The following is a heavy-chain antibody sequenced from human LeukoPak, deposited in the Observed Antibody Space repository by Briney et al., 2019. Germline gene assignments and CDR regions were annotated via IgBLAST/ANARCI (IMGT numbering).Heavy chain of an antibody. CDR2: ISGSGSDI. Sequence: NPGGSLRLSCVVSGFSFSDSYMTWIRQTPGKGLEWLAYISGSGSDIYYADSVKGRFTISRDNAKNSLYLQMDSLRPEDTALYYCSTDPRLLMYWGHGTLVTVSS. V-gene: IGHV3-11*01. CDR1: GFSFSDSY. J-gene: IGHJ4*01. CDR3: STDPRLLMY. D-gene: IGHD2-8*01.